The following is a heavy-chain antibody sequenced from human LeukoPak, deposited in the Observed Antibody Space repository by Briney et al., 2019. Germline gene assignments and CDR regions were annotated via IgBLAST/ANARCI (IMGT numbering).Heavy chain of an antibody. Sequence: GGPLRLSCAASGFTFSSYGMSWVRQAPGKGLEWVSAISGSGGSTYYADSVKGRFTISRDNSKNTLYMQMNSLRAADTAVYYCAKGLAYTGYDYWFDPWGQGTLVTVSS. CDR2: ISGSGGST. J-gene: IGHJ5*02. V-gene: IGHV3-23*01. D-gene: IGHD5-12*01. CDR1: GFTFSSYG. CDR3: AKGLAYTGYDYWFDP.